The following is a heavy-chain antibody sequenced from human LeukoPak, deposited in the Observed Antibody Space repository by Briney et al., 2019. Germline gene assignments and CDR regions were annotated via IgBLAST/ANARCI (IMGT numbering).Heavy chain of an antibody. D-gene: IGHD6-13*01. Sequence: GRSLRLSCAVSGFAVSSNYMTWVRQAPGKGLEWVSVIYSGGSTYYADSVKGRFTISRDNSENTVYLQMSSLRAEDTAVYYCARDFSGADYFDYWGQGTLVTVSS. CDR3: ARDFSGADYFDY. V-gene: IGHV3-53*01. J-gene: IGHJ4*02. CDR1: GFAVSSNY. CDR2: IYSGGST.